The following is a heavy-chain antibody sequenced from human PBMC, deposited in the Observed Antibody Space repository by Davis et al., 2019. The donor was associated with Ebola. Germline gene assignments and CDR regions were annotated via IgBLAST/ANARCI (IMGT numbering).Heavy chain of an antibody. D-gene: IGHD6-13*01. J-gene: IGHJ4*02. CDR2: INHSGST. V-gene: IGHV4-34*01. Sequence: MPSETLSLTCAVYGGSFSGYYWSWIRQPPGKGLEWIGEINHSGSTNYNPSLKSRVTISVDTSKNQFSLKLSSVTAADTAVYYCAAGYSSSWPYYWGQGTLVTVSS. CDR3: AAGYSSSWPYY. CDR1: GGSFSGYY.